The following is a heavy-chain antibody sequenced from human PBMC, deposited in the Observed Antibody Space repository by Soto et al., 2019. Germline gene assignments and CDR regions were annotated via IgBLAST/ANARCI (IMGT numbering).Heavy chain of an antibody. Sequence: GGSLRLSCAASGFTFRDYYMSWIRQAPGKGLEWVSYISSSGSTIYYADSVKGRFTISRDNAKNSLYLQMNSLRAEDTAVYYCASGAFSSTVGIDYWGQGTLVTVSS. D-gene: IGHD4-17*01. V-gene: IGHV3-11*01. CDR1: GFTFRDYY. CDR2: ISSSGSTI. CDR3: ASGAFSSTVGIDY. J-gene: IGHJ4*02.